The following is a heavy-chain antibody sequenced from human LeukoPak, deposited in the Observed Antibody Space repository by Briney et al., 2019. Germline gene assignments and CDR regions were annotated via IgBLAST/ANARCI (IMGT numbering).Heavy chain of an antibody. CDR2: IYYSGRT. J-gene: IGHJ4*02. CDR1: GGSISGSDYY. D-gene: IGHD4-17*01. V-gene: IGHV4-39*07. Sequence: SSETLSLTCTVSGGSISGSDYYWGWIRQPPGKGLEWIGIIYYSGRTFYNPSLKSRVAISVDKSKNQFSLKLSSVTAADTAVYYCAREGQGSYGDTIFDYWGQGTLVTVSS. CDR3: AREGQGSYGDTIFDY.